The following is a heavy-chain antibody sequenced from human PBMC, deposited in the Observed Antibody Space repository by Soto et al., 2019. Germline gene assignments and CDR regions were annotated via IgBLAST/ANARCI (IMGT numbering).Heavy chain of an antibody. J-gene: IGHJ6*02. D-gene: IGHD3-3*01. CDR2: VNPNSGNT. CDR1: GYTFTSYD. Sequence: ASVKVSCKASGYTFTSYDINWVRQATGQGLEWMGWVNPNSGNTGYAQKFQGRVTMTRNTSISTAYMELSSLRSEDTAVYYCARGFRWDFWSGYLGRGMDVWGQGTTVTVSS. CDR3: ARGFRWDFWSGYLGRGMDV. V-gene: IGHV1-8*01.